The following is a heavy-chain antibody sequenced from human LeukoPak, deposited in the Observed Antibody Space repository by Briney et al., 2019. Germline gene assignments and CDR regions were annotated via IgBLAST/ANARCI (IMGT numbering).Heavy chain of an antibody. CDR3: ARHEEEDGYNAKTLDY. D-gene: IGHD5-24*01. CDR1: GGSISGSNYY. Sequence: SETLSLTCIVSGGSISGSNYYWGWIRQPPGMGLEWIGSIFYSGRTYFNPYLKSRVTISVDTSKNQSSLRLSSVTAADTAVYYCARHEEEDGYNAKTLDYWGQGALVTVSS. J-gene: IGHJ4*02. V-gene: IGHV4-39*01. CDR2: IFYSGRT.